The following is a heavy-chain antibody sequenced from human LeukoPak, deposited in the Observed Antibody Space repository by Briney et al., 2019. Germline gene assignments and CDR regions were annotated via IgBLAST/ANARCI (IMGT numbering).Heavy chain of an antibody. CDR1: GGSITSSYW. Sequence: SETLSLTCDVSGGSITSSYWWSWVRQPPGKGLEWIGEIYHTEITNYNPSLKSRATILVDKSKNQFSLKLSSVTAADTAVYYCARQWVKSGMYNWFDPWGQGTLVTVSS. CDR3: ARQWVKSGMYNWFDP. J-gene: IGHJ5*02. V-gene: IGHV4-4*02. D-gene: IGHD1-26*01. CDR2: IYHTEIT.